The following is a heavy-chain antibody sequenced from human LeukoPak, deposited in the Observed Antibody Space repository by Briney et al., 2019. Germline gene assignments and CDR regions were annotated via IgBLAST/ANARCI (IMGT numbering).Heavy chain of an antibody. J-gene: IGHJ4*02. Sequence: GGSLRLSCAASGFNFSSYWMSWVRQAPGKGLGWVAKINQDGGEKYYVDSVKGRFTITRDNAQNSLDLQIDSLRADDTAIYFCASHRGFSGDNLVDDWGQGTQLTVSS. D-gene: IGHD5-12*01. V-gene: IGHV3-7*01. CDR2: INQDGGEK. CDR3: ASHRGFSGDNLVDD. CDR1: GFNFSSYW.